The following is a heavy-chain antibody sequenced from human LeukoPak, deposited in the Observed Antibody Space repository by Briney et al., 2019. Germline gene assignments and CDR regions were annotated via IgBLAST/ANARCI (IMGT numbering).Heavy chain of an antibody. D-gene: IGHD1-14*01. CDR1: GFTVSSNY. CDR3: ARDLVWNWFDP. V-gene: IGHV3-53*01. J-gene: IGHJ5*02. CDR2: IYSGGST. Sequence: AGGSLRLSCAASGFTVSSNYMSWVRQAPGKGLEWVSVIYSGGSTYYADSVKGRFTISRDNSKNTLYLQMNSLGAEDTAVYYCARDLVWNWFDPWGQGTLVTVSS.